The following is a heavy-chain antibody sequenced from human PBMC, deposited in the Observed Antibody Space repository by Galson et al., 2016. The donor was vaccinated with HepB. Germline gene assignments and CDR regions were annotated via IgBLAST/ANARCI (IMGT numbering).Heavy chain of an antibody. D-gene: IGHD3-9*01. CDR3: TRDFDPFDS. CDR1: GASITTYY. V-gene: IGHV4-59*01. CDR2: IHHRWST. J-gene: IGHJ5*01. Sequence: ETLSFTCTVSGASITTYYWSWIRQPPGKALEWIGYIHHRWSTKYNPSLNSRVTMSLDTSENQFSLNLRSVTAADTAVYYCTRDFDPFDSWGQGTLVTVSS.